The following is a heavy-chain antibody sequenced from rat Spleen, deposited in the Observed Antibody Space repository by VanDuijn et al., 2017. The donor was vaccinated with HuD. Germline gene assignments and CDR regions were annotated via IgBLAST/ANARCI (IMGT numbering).Heavy chain of an antibody. V-gene: IGHV5-22*01. Sequence: EVQLVESGGGLVQPGRSLKLSCAASGFTFSDYYMAWVRQAPKKGLEWVASISYEGSSTYYGDSVKGRFTISRDNAKSTLYLQMNSLRSEDTATYYCARQSLEGYSGPFDYWGQGVMVTVSS. CDR1: GFTFSDYY. CDR2: ISYEGSST. CDR3: ARQSLEGYSGPFDY. J-gene: IGHJ2*01. D-gene: IGHD1-1*01.